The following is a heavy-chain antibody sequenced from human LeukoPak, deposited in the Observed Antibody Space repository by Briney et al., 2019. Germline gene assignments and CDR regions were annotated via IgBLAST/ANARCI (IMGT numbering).Heavy chain of an antibody. D-gene: IGHD3-10*01. CDR1: GGSIGSHY. CDR3: ARDPSFHYYGSGSTPMDV. Sequence: SETLSLTCTVSGGSIGSHYWSWIRQPAGKGLEWIGRIYTSGSTNYNPSLKSRVTISVDTSKNQFSLKLSSVTAADTAVYYCARDPSFHYYGSGSTPMDVWGKGTTVTISS. V-gene: IGHV4-4*07. CDR2: IYTSGST. J-gene: IGHJ6*04.